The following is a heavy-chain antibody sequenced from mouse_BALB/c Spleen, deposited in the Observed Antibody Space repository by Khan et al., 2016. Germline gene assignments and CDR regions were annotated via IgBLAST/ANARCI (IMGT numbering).Heavy chain of an antibody. CDR1: GFSLSTSGMG. J-gene: IGHJ4*01. V-gene: IGHV8-12*01. CDR2: ISWDDDK. CDR3: ARRTGRSFDYAMDY. D-gene: IGHD1-1*01. Sequence: QVTLKESGPGILQPSQTLSLTCSFSGFSLSTSGMGVSWIRQPSGMGLEWLAHISWDDDKRYNPSLKGRLTISKDTSGNLVFLKITSVDSTDTATYYCARRTGRSFDYAMDYWGQGTSVTVSS.